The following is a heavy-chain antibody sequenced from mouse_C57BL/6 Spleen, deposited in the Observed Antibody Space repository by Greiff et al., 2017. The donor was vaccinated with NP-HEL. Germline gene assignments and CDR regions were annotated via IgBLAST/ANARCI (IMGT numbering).Heavy chain of an antibody. CDR3: TKRGSKD. V-gene: IGHV14-4*01. CDR2: IDPENGDT. Sequence: VQLKESGAELVRPGASVKLSCTASGFNIKDDYMHWVKQRPEQGLEWIGWIDPENGDTEYASKFQGKATITADTSSNTAYLQLSSLTSEDTAVYYCTKRGSKDWGQGTTLTVSS. CDR1: GFNIKDDY. J-gene: IGHJ2*01.